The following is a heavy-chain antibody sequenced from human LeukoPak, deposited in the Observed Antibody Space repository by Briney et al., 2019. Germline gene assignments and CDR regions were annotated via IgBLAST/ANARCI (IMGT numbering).Heavy chain of an antibody. CDR2: INANSGTR. V-gene: IGHV3-23*01. D-gene: IGHD6-19*01. CDR1: GFAFSFFA. Sequence: GGSLRLSCEASGFAFSFFAMSWLRHAPGKGLEWVSTINANSGTRSYAASVRGRFTISRDNSKNTLYLQLNTLRADDTAVYYCAKPISGGLAVTADWFAPWGQGTLVDVSS. CDR3: AKPISGGLAVTADWFAP. J-gene: IGHJ5*01.